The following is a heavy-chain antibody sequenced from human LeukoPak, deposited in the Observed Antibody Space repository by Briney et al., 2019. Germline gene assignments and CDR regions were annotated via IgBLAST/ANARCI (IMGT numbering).Heavy chain of an antibody. Sequence: VASVKVSCKASGYTFTSYGISWVRQAPGQGLEWMRWISAYNGNTNYAQKLQGRVTMTTDTSTSTAYMELRSLRSDDTAVYYRARVGYIAAAGIQLSLWFDPWGQGTLVTVSS. D-gene: IGHD6-13*01. V-gene: IGHV1-18*01. CDR2: ISAYNGNT. CDR3: ARVGYIAAAGIQLSLWFDP. J-gene: IGHJ5*02. CDR1: GYTFTSYG.